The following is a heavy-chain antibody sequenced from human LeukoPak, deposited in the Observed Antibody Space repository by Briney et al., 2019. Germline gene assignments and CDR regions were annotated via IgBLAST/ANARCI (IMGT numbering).Heavy chain of an antibody. CDR1: GGSFRGYN. D-gene: IGHD3-10*01. CDR3: ARAGISRIDN. J-gene: IGHJ4*02. Sequence: SETLSLTCAVYGGSFRGYNWSWIRQPPGKGLEWIGEINHSGSTNYNPSLKSRVTISVDTSKNQFSLKLTSVTAADTAVYYCARAGISRIDNWGQGILVIVSS. CDR2: INHSGST. V-gene: IGHV4-34*01.